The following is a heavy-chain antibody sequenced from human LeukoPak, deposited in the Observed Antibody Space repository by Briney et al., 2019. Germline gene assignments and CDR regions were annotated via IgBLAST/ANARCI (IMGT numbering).Heavy chain of an antibody. D-gene: IGHD2-15*01. CDR2: INPNSGGT. CDR3: ARSKWQLLAVFDY. V-gene: IGHV1-2*02. CDR1: GYTFTGYY. J-gene: IGHJ4*02. Sequence: ASVKVSCKASGYTFTGYYMHWVRQAPGQGLEWMGWINPNSGGTNYAQKFQGRVTMTRDTSISTAYMELSRLRSDDTAIYYCARSKWQLLAVFDYWGQGTLVTVSS.